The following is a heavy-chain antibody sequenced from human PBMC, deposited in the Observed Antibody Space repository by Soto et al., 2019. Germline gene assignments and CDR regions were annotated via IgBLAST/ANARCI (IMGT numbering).Heavy chain of an antibody. J-gene: IGHJ4*02. CDR3: ARGAPKNHIVATITPSY. CDR2: ISSSGSTI. D-gene: IGHD5-12*01. CDR1: VFTFSSYE. Sequence: GGSLRLCCAASVFTFSSYEMNWVRQAPGKGLEWVSYISSSGSTIYYADSVKGRFTISRDNAKNSLYLQMNSLRAEDTAVYYCARGAPKNHIVATITPSYWGQGTLVTVPS. V-gene: IGHV3-48*03.